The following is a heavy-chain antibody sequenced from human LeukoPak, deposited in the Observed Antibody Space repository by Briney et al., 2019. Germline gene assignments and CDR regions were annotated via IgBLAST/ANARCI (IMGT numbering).Heavy chain of an antibody. CDR2: IYYSGST. J-gene: IGHJ4*02. Sequence: PSETLSLTCTVSGGSISSYYWSWIRQPPGKGLEWIGSIYYSGSTYYNPSPKSRVTISVDTSKNQFSLKLSSVTAADTAVYYCARRYCSGGSCYYPYWGQGTLVTVSS. CDR3: ARRYCSGGSCYYPY. V-gene: IGHV4-59*05. CDR1: GGSISSYY. D-gene: IGHD2-15*01.